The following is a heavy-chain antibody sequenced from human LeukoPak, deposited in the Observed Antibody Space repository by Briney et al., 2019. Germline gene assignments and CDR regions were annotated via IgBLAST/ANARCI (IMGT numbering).Heavy chain of an antibody. J-gene: IGHJ4*02. CDR3: AKGGYCSGGSCYRNLYYFDY. Sequence: GGSLSLSCAASGFTFSSYATSWVRQAPEKGLEWVSAISGSGGSTYYADSVKGRFTISRDNSKNTLYLQMNSLRAEDTAVYYCAKGGYCSGGSCYRNLYYFDYWGQGTLVTVSS. CDR1: GFTFSSYA. V-gene: IGHV3-23*01. D-gene: IGHD2-15*01. CDR2: ISGSGGST.